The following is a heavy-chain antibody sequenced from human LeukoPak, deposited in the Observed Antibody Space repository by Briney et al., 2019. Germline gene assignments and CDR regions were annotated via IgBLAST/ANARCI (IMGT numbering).Heavy chain of an antibody. J-gene: IGHJ6*02. CDR1: GFTFSSYG. CDR2: IWYDGSNK. Sequence: GGSLRLSCAVSGFTFSSYGMHWVRQAPGKGLEWVAVIWYDGSNKYYADSVKGRFTISRDNSKNTLYLQMNSLRAEDTAVYYCAREKPYYYDSSGYAYYYYGMDVWGQGTTVTVSS. D-gene: IGHD3-22*01. CDR3: AREKPYYYDSSGYAYYYYGMDV. V-gene: IGHV3-33*08.